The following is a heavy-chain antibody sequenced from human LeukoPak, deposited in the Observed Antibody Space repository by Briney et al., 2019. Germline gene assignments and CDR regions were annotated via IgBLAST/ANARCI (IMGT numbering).Heavy chain of an antibody. CDR3: AKDTGSPADAITMEDNAFDI. J-gene: IGHJ3*02. Sequence: PGGSLRLSCAASGFIFDDHGMHWVRQAPGKGLEWVSGTSWSSGIIGYADSVKGRFTISRDNAKNSLYLQMESLRAEDTAVYYCAKDTGSPADAITMEDNAFDIWGQGTMVTVSS. V-gene: IGHV3-9*01. CDR2: TSWSSGII. D-gene: IGHD3-3*01. CDR1: GFIFDDHG.